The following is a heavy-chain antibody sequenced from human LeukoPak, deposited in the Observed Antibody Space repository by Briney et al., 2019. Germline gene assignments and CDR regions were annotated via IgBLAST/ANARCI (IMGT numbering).Heavy chain of an antibody. D-gene: IGHD3-22*01. CDR2: VSSSSTYI. J-gene: IGHJ4*02. CDR3: ARDYYDSSNYYYRVFDY. CDR1: GFTFSTYS. V-gene: IGHV3-21*01. Sequence: GGSLRLSCADSGFTFSTYSMNWVRQAPGKGLEWVSSVSSSSTYIYYADSVKGRFTISRDNAKNSLYLQMNSLRAEDTAVYYCARDYYDSSNYYYRVFDYWGQGTLVTVSS.